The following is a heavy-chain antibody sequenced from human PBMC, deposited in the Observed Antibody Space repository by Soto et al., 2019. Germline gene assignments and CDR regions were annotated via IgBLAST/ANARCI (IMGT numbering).Heavy chain of an antibody. CDR2: IYYSGST. Sequence: SETLSLTCTVTGGSISTFPWNGIRQPPGKGLEWIGSIYYSGSTYYNPSLKSRVTISVDTSKNQFSLKLSSVTAADTAVYYCATQEVGGTYVYTFDPWGQGTLVTVSS. J-gene: IGHJ5*02. V-gene: IGHV4-59*04. CDR3: ATQEVGGTYVYTFDP. D-gene: IGHD1-26*01. CDR1: GGSISTFP.